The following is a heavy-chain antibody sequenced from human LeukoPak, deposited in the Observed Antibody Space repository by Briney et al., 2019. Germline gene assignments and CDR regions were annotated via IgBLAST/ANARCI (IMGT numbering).Heavy chain of an antibody. CDR1: GGSFSGYY. D-gene: IGHD3-22*01. V-gene: IGHV4-34*01. J-gene: IGHJ4*02. Sequence: PSETLSLTCAVYGGSFSGYYWSWIRQPPGKGLEWIGEINHSGSTNYNPSLKSRVTISVDTSKNQFSLKLSSVTAADTAVYYCARGVITTEDYFDYWGQGTLVTVSS. CDR3: ARGVITTEDYFDY. CDR2: INHSGST.